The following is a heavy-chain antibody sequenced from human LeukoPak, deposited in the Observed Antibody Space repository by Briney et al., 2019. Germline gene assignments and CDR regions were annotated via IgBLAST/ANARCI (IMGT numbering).Heavy chain of an antibody. CDR3: ARAVGGDGSGSL. J-gene: IGHJ4*02. Sequence: SETLSLTCTVSGDSISTYYWSWIRQPPGKGLEWIGYIYYRVTSDYNPSLKSRVTMSVDMSTRQISLKLSSVTAADTAVYYCARAVGGDGSGSLWGPGTLVSVSS. V-gene: IGHV4-59*01. CDR1: GDSISTYY. CDR2: IYYRVTS. D-gene: IGHD3-10*01.